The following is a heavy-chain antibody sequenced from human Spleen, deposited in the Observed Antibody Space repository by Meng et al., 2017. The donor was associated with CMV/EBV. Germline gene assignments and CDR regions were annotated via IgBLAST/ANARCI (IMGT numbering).Heavy chain of an antibody. CDR3: AGGPLFHDY. D-gene: IGHD2-21*01. CDR1: GGSISSSSYY. CDR2: IYYSGST. Sequence: QPQGSGPGLGTPSENLSLTCTVSGGSISSSSYYWGWIRQPPGKGLEWIGSIYYSGSTYYNPSLKSRVTISVDTSKNQFSLKLSSVTAADTAVYYCAGGPLFHDYWGQGTLVTVSS. V-gene: IGHV4-39*07. J-gene: IGHJ4*02.